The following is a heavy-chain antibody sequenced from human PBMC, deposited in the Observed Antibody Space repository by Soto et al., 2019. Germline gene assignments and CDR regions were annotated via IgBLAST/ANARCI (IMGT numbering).Heavy chain of an antibody. J-gene: IGHJ4*02. CDR1: GLTLSRHS. Sequence: GSLRDWNAGSGLTLSRHSLLWFRLALGKRLEWVSSISSSSSYIYYADSVKGRFTISRDNAKNSLYLQMNSLRAEDTAVYYCASWSCSCGSCYPKPDYLGEGT. CDR3: ASWSCSCGSCYPKPDY. V-gene: IGHV3-21*01. D-gene: IGHD2-15*01. CDR2: ISSSSSYI.